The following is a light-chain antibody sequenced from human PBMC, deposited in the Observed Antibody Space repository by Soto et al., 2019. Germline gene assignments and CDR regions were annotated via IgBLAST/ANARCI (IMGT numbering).Light chain of an antibody. CDR2: DAS. Sequence: EIVLTQSPATLSLSPGERATLSCRASQSVSSHLAWYQQRPGQAPRLLIYDASNRATGIPARFSGSGSGTDFTLTISSPETEDFAVYYCQQRGKWITFGQGTRLEIK. CDR1: QSVSSH. CDR3: QQRGKWIT. J-gene: IGKJ5*01. V-gene: IGKV3-11*01.